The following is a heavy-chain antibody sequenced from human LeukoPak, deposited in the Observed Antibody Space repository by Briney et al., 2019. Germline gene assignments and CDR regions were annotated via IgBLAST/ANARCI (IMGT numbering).Heavy chain of an antibody. CDR1: GFTFSSYS. D-gene: IGHD3-10*01. CDR3: VLNYGSGSYYLPL. V-gene: IGHV3-48*04. CDR2: ISSSPSTI. J-gene: IGHJ4*02. Sequence: GGSLRLSCAASGFTFSSYSMNWVRQAPGKGLEWVSFISSSPSTIYYADSVKGRFTISRDNAKNSLYLQMNSLRAEDTAVYYCVLNYGSGSYYLPLWGQGTLVTVSS.